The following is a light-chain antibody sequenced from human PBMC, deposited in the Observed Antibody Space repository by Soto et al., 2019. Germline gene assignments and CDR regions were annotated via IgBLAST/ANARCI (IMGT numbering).Light chain of an antibody. CDR2: AAS. Sequence: DIQMTQSPSSLSASVGDRVTITCRASQSIINYLNWYQQKPGKAPKLLIYAASSLQSGVPSRFSGSGSGTDFTLTISSLQPEDFGTYYCQQSYTTPRTFGQGTKVEIK. CDR1: QSIINY. V-gene: IGKV1-39*01. J-gene: IGKJ1*01. CDR3: QQSYTTPRT.